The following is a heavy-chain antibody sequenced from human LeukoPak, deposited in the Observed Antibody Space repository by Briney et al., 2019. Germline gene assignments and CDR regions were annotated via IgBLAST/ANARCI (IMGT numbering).Heavy chain of an antibody. CDR2: ISGSDTGT. J-gene: IGHJ4*02. CDR3: AKGLYHYFGSGSYTLDF. CDR1: GFTFSSYS. D-gene: IGHD3-10*01. Sequence: GGSLRLSCAASGFTFSSYSMNWVRQAPGKGLELVSAISGSDTGTYYADSVKGRFTISRDNSKNTLYLQMNSLRADDTAVYYCAKGLYHYFGSGSYTLDFWGQGTQVTVSS. V-gene: IGHV3-23*01.